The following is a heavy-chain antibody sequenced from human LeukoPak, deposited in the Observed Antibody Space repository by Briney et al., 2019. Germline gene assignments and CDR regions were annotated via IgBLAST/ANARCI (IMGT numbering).Heavy chain of an antibody. D-gene: IGHD6-19*01. CDR3: ARDLGRRRWLVLGY. Sequence: ASVKVSCKVSGYTLTELSMHWVRQPPGKGLEWMGGFDPEDGETIYAQKFQGRVTMTEDTSTDTAYMELSRLRSDDTAVYYCARDLGRRRWLVLGYWGQGTLVTVSS. CDR2: FDPEDGET. CDR1: GYTLTELS. V-gene: IGHV1-24*01. J-gene: IGHJ4*02.